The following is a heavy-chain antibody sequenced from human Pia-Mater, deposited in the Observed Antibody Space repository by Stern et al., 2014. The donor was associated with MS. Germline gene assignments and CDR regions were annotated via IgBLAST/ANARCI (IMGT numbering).Heavy chain of an antibody. CDR2: ISNDGNAK. J-gene: IGHJ6*02. D-gene: IGHD2-15*01. Sequence: DQLVESGGGVVQPGRSLRLSCAASGFTLRSYGMHWVRQAPGQGLEWVAVISNDGNAKYYTDSVKGRFTISRDNSKNTLYLQMNSLRTEDTAVYYCAKDRLFCSGGGCYAMDVWGQGTTVTVSS. CDR1: GFTLRSYG. V-gene: IGHV3-30*18. CDR3: AKDRLFCSGGGCYAMDV.